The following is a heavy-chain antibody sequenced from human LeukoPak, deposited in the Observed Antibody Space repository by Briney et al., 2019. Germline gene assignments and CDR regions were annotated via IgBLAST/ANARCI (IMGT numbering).Heavy chain of an antibody. CDR1: GFTFSSYA. J-gene: IGHJ3*02. D-gene: IGHD5-12*01. V-gene: IGHV3-30-3*01. CDR3: AKGSSDGYEPPSPDAFDI. Sequence: GGSLRLSCAASGFTFSSYAMHWVRQAPGKGLEWVAVISYDGSNKYYADSVKGRFTISRDNSKNTLYLQMNSLRAEDTAVYYCAKGSSDGYEPPSPDAFDIWGQGTMVTVSS. CDR2: ISYDGSNK.